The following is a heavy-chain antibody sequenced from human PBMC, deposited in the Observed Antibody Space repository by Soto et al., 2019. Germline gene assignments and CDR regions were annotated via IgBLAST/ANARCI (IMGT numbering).Heavy chain of an antibody. Sequence: GGSLRLSCAASGFTFNSYGMHWVRQAPGKGLEWVAVISYYGSKKYYAESVKGRFTISRDKSKNTLYLQMNSLRAEDTAVYYCAKDQRERYGSGSYWSYYYYYGMDVWGQGTTVTVSS. V-gene: IGHV3-30*18. CDR2: ISYYGSKK. D-gene: IGHD3-10*01. CDR1: GFTFNSYG. CDR3: AKDQRERYGSGSYWSYYYYYGMDV. J-gene: IGHJ6*02.